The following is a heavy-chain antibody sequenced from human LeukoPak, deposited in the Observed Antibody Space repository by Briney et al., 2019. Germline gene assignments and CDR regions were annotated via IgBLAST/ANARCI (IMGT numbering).Heavy chain of an antibody. Sequence: GGSLRLSCAAYGFAFSSYGMKWVRQAPGKGLEWVSSISSSSVYIYYADSVKGRFTISRDNAKNSLYLQMASLRAEDTAVYYCARGDNSGWPKGRFDYWGQGTLVTVSS. CDR3: ARGDNSGWPKGRFDY. J-gene: IGHJ4*02. V-gene: IGHV3-21*04. CDR1: GFAFSSYG. CDR2: ISSSSVYI. D-gene: IGHD6-19*01.